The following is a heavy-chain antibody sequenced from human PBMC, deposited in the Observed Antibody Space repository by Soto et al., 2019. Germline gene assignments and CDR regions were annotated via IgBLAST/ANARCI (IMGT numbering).Heavy chain of an antibody. CDR2: ITSDGAST. D-gene: IGHD3-16*01. CDR1: GFTFSKYW. V-gene: IGHV3-74*01. J-gene: IGHJ4*02. CDR3: TKMGGFDY. Sequence: GGSLRLSCAASGFTFSKYWMHWVRQPPGMGLEWLSRITSDGASTSYADSVKGRFTISRDNANNTVYPQMNSLRAEDTAVYYCTKMGGFDYWGQGTLVTVSS.